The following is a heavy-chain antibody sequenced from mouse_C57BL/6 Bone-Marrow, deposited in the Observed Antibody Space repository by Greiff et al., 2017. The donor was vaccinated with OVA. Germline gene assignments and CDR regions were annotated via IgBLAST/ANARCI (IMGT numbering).Heavy chain of an antibody. Sequence: QVHVKQPGAELVKPGASVKVSCKASGYTFTSYWMHWVKQRPGQGLEWIGRIHPSDSDTNYNQKLKGKATLTVDKSSSTAYMQLSSLTSEDSSVYYYATVPPGYYFRCWGEGTTLTVSS. J-gene: IGHJ2*01. CDR3: ATVPPGYYFRC. V-gene: IGHV1-74*01. CDR2: IHPSDSDT. D-gene: IGHD4-1*01. CDR1: GYTFTSYW.